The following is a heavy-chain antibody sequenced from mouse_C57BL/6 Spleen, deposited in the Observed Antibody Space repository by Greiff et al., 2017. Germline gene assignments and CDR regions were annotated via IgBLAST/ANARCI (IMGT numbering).Heavy chain of an antibody. CDR1: GYTFTSYW. CDR3: ASPYDYDYAMDD. J-gene: IGHJ4*01. V-gene: IGHV1-64*01. CDR2: IHPNSGST. D-gene: IGHD2-4*01. Sequence: QVQLQQPGAELVKPGASVKLSCKASGYTFTSYWMHWVKQRPGQGLEWIGMIHPNSGSTNYNEKFKSKATLTVDKSSSTAYMQLSSLTSEDTAVYYCASPYDYDYAMDDWGQGPSVTFST.